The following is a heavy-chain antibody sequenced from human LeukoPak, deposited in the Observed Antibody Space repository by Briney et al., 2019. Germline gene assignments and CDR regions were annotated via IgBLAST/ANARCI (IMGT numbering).Heavy chain of an antibody. CDR2: ISSTSSSI. CDR3: AKRGDQYYFDS. V-gene: IGHV3-21*04. CDR1: GFTFSSYT. J-gene: IGHJ4*02. Sequence: PGGSLRLSCAASGFTFSSYTMNWVRQAPGKGLEWVSSISSTSSSIHYADSVKGRFTISRDNAKNSLYLQMSSLRAEDTAVYYCAKRGDQYYFDSWGQGTLVTVSS. D-gene: IGHD4-17*01.